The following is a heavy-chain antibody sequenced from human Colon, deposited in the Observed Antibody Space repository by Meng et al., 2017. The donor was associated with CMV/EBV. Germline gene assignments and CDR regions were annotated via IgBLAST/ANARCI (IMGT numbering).Heavy chain of an antibody. Sequence: GGSLRLSCEGSGFSFSNYAMNWVRQAPGKGLEWVSSITTSGDFVFYADSVRGRFVISRDNAKNSLYLQMNTLKAEETAVYYCARYDFWSGYYSDHYYDMDVWGQGTTVTVSS. J-gene: IGHJ6*02. V-gene: IGHV3-21*06. CDR2: ITTSGDFV. CDR3: ARYDFWSGYYSDHYYDMDV. CDR1: GFSFSNYA. D-gene: IGHD3-3*01.